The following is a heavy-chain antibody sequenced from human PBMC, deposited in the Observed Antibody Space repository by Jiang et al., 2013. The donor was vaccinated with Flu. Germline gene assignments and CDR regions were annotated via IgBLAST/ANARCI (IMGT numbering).Heavy chain of an antibody. CDR1: GGSISSSSYY. J-gene: IGHJ4*02. CDR3: ARQPTALVVPAGFDY. V-gene: IGHV4-39*01. CDR2: IYYSGST. Sequence: ETLSLTCTVSGGSISSSSYYWGWIRQPPGKGLEWIGSIYYSGSTYYNPSLKSRVTISVDTSKNQFSLKLSSVTAADTAVYYCARQPTALVVPAGFDYWGQGTLVTVSS. D-gene: IGHD2-2*01.